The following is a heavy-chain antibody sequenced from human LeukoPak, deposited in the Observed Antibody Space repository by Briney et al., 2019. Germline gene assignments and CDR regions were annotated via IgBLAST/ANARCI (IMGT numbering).Heavy chain of an antibody. D-gene: IGHD3-10*01. CDR1: EFPFNAYW. CDR3: AREFGEPPEYYFDY. V-gene: IGHV3-7*03. CDR2: INQDGSEK. J-gene: IGHJ4*02. Sequence: GGSLRLSCAASEFPFNAYWMSWVRQAPGKGLECVANINQDGSEKYYIDSVRGRFTISGDNARNSLYLQMNSLRAEDTALYYCAREFGEPPEYYFDYWGQGTLVTVSS.